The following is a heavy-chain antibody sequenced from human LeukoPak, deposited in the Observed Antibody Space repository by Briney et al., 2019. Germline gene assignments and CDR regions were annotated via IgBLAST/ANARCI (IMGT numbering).Heavy chain of an antibody. Sequence: SETLSLTCTVSGGSISSYYWGWIRQPPGKGLEWIGSIYYSGSTYYNPSLKSRVTISVDTSKNQFSLKLSSVTAADTAVYYCAREGGEAAGSWFDPWGQGTLVTVSS. D-gene: IGHD6-13*01. J-gene: IGHJ5*02. CDR2: IYYSGST. CDR3: AREGGEAAGSWFDP. CDR1: GGSISSYY. V-gene: IGHV4-39*07.